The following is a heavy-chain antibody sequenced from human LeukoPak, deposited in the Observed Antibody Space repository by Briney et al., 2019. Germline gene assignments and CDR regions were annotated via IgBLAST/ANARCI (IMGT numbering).Heavy chain of an antibody. CDR3: ARDFSWGVDY. CDR1: GFTFTGHY. Sequence: ASVKVSCKASGFTFTGHYMHWVRQAPGQGLEWMGWINGKSGATNYARNFQDRVTLTRDTSISTVYMELSRLRIDDTAVYYCARDFSWGVDYWGQGTLVTVSS. D-gene: IGHD3-10*01. CDR2: INGKSGAT. V-gene: IGHV1-2*02. J-gene: IGHJ4*02.